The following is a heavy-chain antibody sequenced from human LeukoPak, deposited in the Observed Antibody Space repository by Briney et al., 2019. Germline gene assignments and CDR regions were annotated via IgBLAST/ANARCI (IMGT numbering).Heavy chain of an antibody. CDR2: IYYSGST. CDR3: ARGWRGYYFDY. CDR1: GGSISSYY. V-gene: IGHV4-59*01. J-gene: IGHJ4*02. Sequence: SETLSLTYTVSGGSISSYYWSWIRQPPGKGLEWIGYIYYSGSTNYNPSLKSRVTISVDTSKNQFSLKLSSVTAADTAVYYCARGWRGYYFDYWGQGTLVTVSS. D-gene: IGHD3-3*01.